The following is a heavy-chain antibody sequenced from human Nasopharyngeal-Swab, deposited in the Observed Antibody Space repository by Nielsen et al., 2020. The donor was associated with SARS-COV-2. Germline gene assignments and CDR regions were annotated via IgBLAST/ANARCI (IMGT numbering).Heavy chain of an antibody. D-gene: IGHD2-15*01. CDR2: IYYSGST. CDR1: GGSISSYY. V-gene: IGHV4-59*01. Sequence: GSLRLSCTVSGGSISSYYWSWIRQPPGKGLEWIGYIYYSGSTNYNPSLKSRVTISVDTSKNQFSLNLSSVTAADTAVYYCASYSRLLGLFDYWGQGTLVTVSS. J-gene: IGHJ4*02. CDR3: ASYSRLLGLFDY.